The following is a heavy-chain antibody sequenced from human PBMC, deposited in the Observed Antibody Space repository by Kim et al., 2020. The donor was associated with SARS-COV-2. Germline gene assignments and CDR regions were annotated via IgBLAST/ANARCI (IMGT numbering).Heavy chain of an antibody. CDR2: ISYDGSNK. Sequence: GGSLRLSCAASGFTFSSYGMHWVRQAPGKGLEWVAVISYDGSNKYYADSVKGRFTISRDNSKNTLYLQMNSLRAEDTAVYYCAKDSRNSIYYYYGKDVWG. CDR3: AKDSRNSIYYYYGKDV. J-gene: IGHJ6*01. D-gene: IGHD1-7*01. CDR1: GFTFSSYG. V-gene: IGHV3-30*18.